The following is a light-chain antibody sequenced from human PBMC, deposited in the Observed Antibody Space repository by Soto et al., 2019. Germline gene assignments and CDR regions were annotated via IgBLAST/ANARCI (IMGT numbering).Light chain of an antibody. Sequence: QSVLIQPPSVSGSPGQSVTISCTGTSSDVGSYDYVSWYQRHPGKAPKLIIHEVSARPSGISDRFSGSKSGNTASLTISGLQAEDEADYYCSSYGSTPYVFGTGTKVTVL. J-gene: IGLJ1*01. CDR3: SSYGSTPYV. CDR1: SSDVGSYDY. V-gene: IGLV2-14*03. CDR2: EVS.